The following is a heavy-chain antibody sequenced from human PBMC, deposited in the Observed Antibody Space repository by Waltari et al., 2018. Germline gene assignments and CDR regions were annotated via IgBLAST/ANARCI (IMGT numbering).Heavy chain of an antibody. Sequence: EVQLVESGGGLVQPGGSLRLSCAASGFTFSSYWMSWVRQAPGKGLEWVANIKQGGSEKNYVDSGKGRFTNSRDNAKNSLYLQMNSLRAEDTAVYYWAGGGGSSWFDPWGQGTLVTVSS. V-gene: IGHV3-7*01. J-gene: IGHJ5*02. CDR2: IKQGGSEK. CDR1: GFTFSSYW. CDR3: AGGGGSSWFDP. D-gene: IGHD6-13*01.